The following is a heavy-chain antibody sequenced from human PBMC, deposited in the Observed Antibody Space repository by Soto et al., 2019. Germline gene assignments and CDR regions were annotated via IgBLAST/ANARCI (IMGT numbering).Heavy chain of an antibody. D-gene: IGHD2-8*02. CDR2: SYYSGST. J-gene: IGHJ4*02. V-gene: IGHV4-31*03. CDR1: GGSFSSGGYY. CDR3: ARATSLSGHHGY. Sequence: QLQLQESGPGLVKPSQTLSLACTGSGGSFSSGGYYWSWIRQLPGNGLEWIGYSYYSGSTYYNPSLKSRLTISLDTSKNQFSLKLSSVTAADTAVYYCARATSLSGHHGYWAQGTLVTVSS.